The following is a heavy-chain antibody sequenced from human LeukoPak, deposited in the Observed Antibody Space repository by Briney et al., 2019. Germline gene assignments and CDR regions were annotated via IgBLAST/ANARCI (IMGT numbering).Heavy chain of an antibody. J-gene: IGHJ3*02. CDR2: IDYSGST. CDR3: ARDRRRDLLHAFDI. CDR1: GGTISNYY. D-gene: IGHD1-26*01. V-gene: IGHV4-59*01. Sequence: SETLSLTCTVSGGTISNYYWSRIRQPPGKGLEWIAYIDYSGSTNYNPSLKSRVTISVDASKNQFSLNLRSVTPADTAVYYCARDRRRDLLHAFDIWGQGTMVTVSS.